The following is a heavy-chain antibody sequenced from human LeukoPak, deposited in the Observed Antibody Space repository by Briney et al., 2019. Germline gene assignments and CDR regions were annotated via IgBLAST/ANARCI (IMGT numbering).Heavy chain of an antibody. CDR3: AREGAHYDILTGYYGKRYFDY. CDR2: IYYSGST. CDR1: GGSISSYY. J-gene: IGHJ4*02. V-gene: IGHV4-59*01. Sequence: SETLPLTCTVSGGSISSYYWSWIRQPPGKGLEWIGHIYYSGSTNYNPPLKSRVTISVDTFKNQFSLKLSSVTAADTAVYYCAREGAHYDILTGYYGKRYFDYWGQGTLVTVSS. D-gene: IGHD3-9*01.